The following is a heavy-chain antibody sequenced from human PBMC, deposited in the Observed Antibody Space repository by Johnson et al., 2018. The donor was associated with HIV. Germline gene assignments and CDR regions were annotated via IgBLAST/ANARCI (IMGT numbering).Heavy chain of an antibody. CDR3: ARGRIATGGMRGGAFDV. V-gene: IGHV3-33*08. CDR2: IWYDGSNK. Sequence: QVQLVESGGGLVQPGGSLRLSCAASGFTFSSYGMHWVRQAPGKGLAWVAVIWYDGSNKYYADSVKGRFTISSDNSTLYLQMNSLRVEDTAVYYCARGRIATGGMRGGAFDVWGQGTMVTVSP. D-gene: IGHD6-13*01. CDR1: GFTFSSYG. J-gene: IGHJ3*01.